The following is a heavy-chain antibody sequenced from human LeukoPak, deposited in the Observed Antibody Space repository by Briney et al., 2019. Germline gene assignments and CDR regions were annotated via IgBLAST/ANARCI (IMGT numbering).Heavy chain of an antibody. CDR2: ISGSGSTI. CDR1: GFTFGNYA. CDR3: VRASFQRWLQLGGD. Sequence: GGSLRLSCAASGFTFGNYAMSWVRQAPGKGLEWVSYISGSGSTIYYADSLKGRFTISRDNAKNSLYLQMNNLRDDDTAVYYCVRASFQRWLQLGGDWGQGTLVTVSS. V-gene: IGHV3-48*02. J-gene: IGHJ4*02. D-gene: IGHD5-24*01.